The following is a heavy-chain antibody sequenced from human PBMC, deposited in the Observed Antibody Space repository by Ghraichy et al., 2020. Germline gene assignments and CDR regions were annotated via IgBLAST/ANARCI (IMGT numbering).Heavy chain of an antibody. V-gene: IGHV1-18*01. CDR1: GYTFTSYG. CDR2: ISAYNGNT. D-gene: IGHD3-10*01. Sequence: ASVKVSCKASGYTFTSYGISWVRQAPGQGLEWMGWISAYNGNTNYAQKLQGRVTMTTDTSTSTAYMELRSLRSDDTAVYYCARAGGITMVRGAHGWFDPWGQGTLVTVSS. J-gene: IGHJ5*02. CDR3: ARAGGITMVRGAHGWFDP.